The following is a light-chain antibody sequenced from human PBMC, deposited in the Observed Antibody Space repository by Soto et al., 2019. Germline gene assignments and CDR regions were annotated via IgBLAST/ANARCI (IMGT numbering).Light chain of an antibody. V-gene: IGKV3-20*01. CDR3: QHYGSSPRT. CDR1: QSLGSSY. Sequence: EIVLTQSPGTLSLSPGERATLSCRASQSLGSSYLAWYQQKPGQAPRLLIYGVSSRATGIPDRFSGSGSGTDFTLTISRLEPEDFAMYYCQHYGSSPRTFGQGTEVEIK. CDR2: GVS. J-gene: IGKJ1*01.